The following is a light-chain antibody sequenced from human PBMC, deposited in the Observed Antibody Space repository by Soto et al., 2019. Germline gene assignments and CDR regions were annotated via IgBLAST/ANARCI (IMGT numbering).Light chain of an antibody. CDR3: AAWDDSLGGWV. CDR1: SSNIGGNT. Sequence: QTVVTQPPSTSGTPGQRVTISCSGSSSNIGGNTINWYQHLPGTAPKLLIYSNNQRPSGVPDRFSGSKSGTSASLGISGLQPEDEADYYCAAWDDSLGGWVFGGGTKLTVL. CDR2: SNN. V-gene: IGLV1-44*01. J-gene: IGLJ3*02.